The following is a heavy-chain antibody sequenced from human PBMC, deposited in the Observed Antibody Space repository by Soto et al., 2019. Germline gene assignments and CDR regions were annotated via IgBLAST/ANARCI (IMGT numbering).Heavy chain of an antibody. CDR1: GGSFSGYY. CDR2: INHSGST. J-gene: IGHJ4*02. D-gene: IGHD6-19*01. Sequence: SGTLSLTCSVYGGSFSGYYWSWIRQPPGKGLEWIGEINHSGSTNYNPSLKSRVTISVDTSKNQFSLKLSSVTAADTAVYYCARGGWSVDYWGQGTLVTVSS. V-gene: IGHV4-34*01. CDR3: ARGGWSVDY.